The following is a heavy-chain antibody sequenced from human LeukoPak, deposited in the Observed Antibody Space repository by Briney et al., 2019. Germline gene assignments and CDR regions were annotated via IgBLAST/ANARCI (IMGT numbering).Heavy chain of an antibody. CDR2: INWDGRSI. D-gene: IGHD3-10*01. CDR3: VKDIRSGSGTYSWSNFDY. V-gene: IGHV3-9*01. J-gene: IGHJ4*02. Sequence: PGRSLRLSCAASGVTFDDHARQWVRQAPGKGRDWVSGINWDGRSIAYADSVRGRFTISRDNPKNSLYLQMNSLRVEDTALYYCVKDIRSGSGTYSWSNFDYWGQGNLVTVSS. CDR1: GVTFDDHA.